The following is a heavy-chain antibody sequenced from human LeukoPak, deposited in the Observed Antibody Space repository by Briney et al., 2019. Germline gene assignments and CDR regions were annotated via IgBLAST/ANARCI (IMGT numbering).Heavy chain of an antibody. V-gene: IGHV1-69*13. D-gene: IGHD4-17*01. CDR1: GGTFSSYA. J-gene: IGHJ4*02. CDR3: VGGGSTVTTGFDY. Sequence: SVKVSCKASGGTFSSYAISWVRQAPGQGLEWMGGIIPIFGTANYAQKFQGRVTITADESTSTAYMELSSLRSEDTAVYYCVGGGSTVTTGFDYWGQGPLVTVSS. CDR2: IIPIFGTA.